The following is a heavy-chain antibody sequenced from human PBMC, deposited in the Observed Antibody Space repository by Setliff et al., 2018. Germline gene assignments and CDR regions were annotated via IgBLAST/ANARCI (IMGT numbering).Heavy chain of an antibody. CDR2: INLNTGNI. Sequence: ASVKVSCKASGYTLNNYAMNWVRQAPGQGFEWMGWINLNTGNIFYAQEFQGRVTMTRDTSINTAYMELSSLTSDDTAVYYCARATRDSDGWYYEYSWFDPWGQGTLVTV. CDR1: GYTLNNYA. J-gene: IGHJ5*02. CDR3: ARATRDSDGWYYEYSWFDP. V-gene: IGHV1-2*02. D-gene: IGHD6-19*01.